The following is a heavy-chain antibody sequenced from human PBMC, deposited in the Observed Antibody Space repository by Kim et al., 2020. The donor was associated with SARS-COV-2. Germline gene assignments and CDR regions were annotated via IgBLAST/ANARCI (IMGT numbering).Heavy chain of an antibody. Sequence: RNFQGRVTMTRDTSISTAYMELSRLRSDDTAVYYCARVTRPDIAAAGFDSWGQGTLVTVSS. V-gene: IGHV1-2*02. J-gene: IGHJ4*02. D-gene: IGHD6-13*01. CDR3: ARVTRPDIAAAGFDS.